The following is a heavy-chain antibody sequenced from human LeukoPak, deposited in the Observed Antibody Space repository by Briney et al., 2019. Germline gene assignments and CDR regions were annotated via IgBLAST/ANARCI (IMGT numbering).Heavy chain of an antibody. V-gene: IGHV4-61*02. CDR2: FYTGGST. Sequence: PSQTLSLTCTVSGGSIGSGTYYWTWLRQPAGKGQEWIGRFYTGGSTNYNPSLRSRVSISLDMSKNQFSLKMSSVTAADTAVYYCVVDNYYMDVWGKGTTVTVSS. CDR1: GGSIGSGTYY. CDR3: VVDNYYMDV. J-gene: IGHJ6*03.